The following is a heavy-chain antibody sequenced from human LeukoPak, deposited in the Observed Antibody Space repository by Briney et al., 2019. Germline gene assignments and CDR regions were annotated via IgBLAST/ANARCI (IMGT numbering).Heavy chain of an antibody. V-gene: IGHV3-23*01. D-gene: IGHD3-3*01. CDR3: AKFWSGYSDYMDV. J-gene: IGHJ6*03. CDR1: GFTFSHYA. Sequence: GGSLRLSCAASGFTFSHYAMSWVRQAPGKGLEWVAAISGSGASTYNADSVKGRVTASRDNSKNTLYLQMNSLRAEDTAVYYCAKFWSGYSDYMDVWGKGTTVIVSS. CDR2: ISGSGAST.